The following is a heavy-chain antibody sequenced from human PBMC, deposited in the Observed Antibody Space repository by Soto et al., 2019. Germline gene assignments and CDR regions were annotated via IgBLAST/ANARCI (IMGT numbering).Heavy chain of an antibody. J-gene: IGHJ4*02. CDR3: ARAGGLLVDY. Sequence: QVQLVESGGGVVQPGRSLRLSCAASGFMFSSYAMHWARQAPGKGLEWVAVKTYDGSNKYYADSVKGRFTISRDNSKNTLYLQMNSLRAEDTAVYYCARAGGLLVDYWGQGTLVTVSS. CDR2: KTYDGSNK. D-gene: IGHD1-26*01. V-gene: IGHV3-30-3*01. CDR1: GFMFSSYA.